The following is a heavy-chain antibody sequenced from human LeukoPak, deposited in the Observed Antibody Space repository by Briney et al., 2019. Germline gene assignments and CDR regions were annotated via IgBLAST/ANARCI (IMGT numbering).Heavy chain of an antibody. CDR3: ARQRETAVAGTGFDH. V-gene: IGHV3-13*01. CDR2: IGTVGDT. Sequence: GGSLRLSCAASGFTFSSYDMHWVRQAPGRGLEWVSAIGTVGDTYYPGSKKGRFTISRENAKNSLYLQMNSLRAGDTAVYYCARQRETAVAGTGFDHWGQGTLVAVSS. J-gene: IGHJ4*02. D-gene: IGHD6-19*01. CDR1: GFTFSSYD.